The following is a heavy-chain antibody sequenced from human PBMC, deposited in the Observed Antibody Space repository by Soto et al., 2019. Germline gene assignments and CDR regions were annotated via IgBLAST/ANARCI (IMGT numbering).Heavy chain of an antibody. CDR2: ISAYIGNT. Sequence: QDQLVQSGVEVKKPGASVKVSCKASGYSFTNYGITWVRQAPGQGFEWMGWISAYIGNTNYAQKFEGRVTLTTDASTSTAYLEPRCLRSDDTAVYYCASDGGVAPPGAGTPPYCYSVYVWGKRTTVSVSS. D-gene: IGHD2-21*02. V-gene: IGHV1-18*01. J-gene: IGHJ6*04. CDR1: GYSFTNYG. CDR3: ASDGGVAPPGAGTPPYCYSVYV.